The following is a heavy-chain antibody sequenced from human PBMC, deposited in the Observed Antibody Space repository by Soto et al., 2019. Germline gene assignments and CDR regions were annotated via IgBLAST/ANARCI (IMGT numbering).Heavy chain of an antibody. CDR2: TYQSGSA. Sequence: SETLSLTCTVSGGSISSGGYSWTWIRQSPGKGLEWIGYTYQSGSAYYNPSLKSRVTISVDRSKNQFSLNLTSVTAADTAAYYCARDYYGMDVWGQGTTVTVSS. V-gene: IGHV4-30-2*06. CDR1: GGSISSGGYS. CDR3: ARDYYGMDV. J-gene: IGHJ6*02.